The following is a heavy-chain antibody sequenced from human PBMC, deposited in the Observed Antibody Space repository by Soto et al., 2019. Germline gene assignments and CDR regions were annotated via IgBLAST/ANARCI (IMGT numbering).Heavy chain of an antibody. V-gene: IGHV5-10-1*01. Sequence: LGESLKISCKGSGYSFTSYWISWVRQMPGKGLEWMGRIDPSDSYTNYSPSFQGHVTISADKSISTAYLQWSSLKASDTAMYYCARLLGFGELIGGDYYYYGMDVWGQGTTVTVSS. D-gene: IGHD3-10*01. J-gene: IGHJ6*02. CDR2: IDPSDSYT. CDR3: ARLLGFGELIGGDYYYYGMDV. CDR1: GYSFTSYW.